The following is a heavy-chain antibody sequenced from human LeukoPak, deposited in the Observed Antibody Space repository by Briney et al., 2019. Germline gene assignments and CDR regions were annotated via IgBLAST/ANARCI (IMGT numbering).Heavy chain of an antibody. CDR3: AKDPLPYDP. J-gene: IGHJ5*02. CDR2: ISGSGDNT. V-gene: IGHV3-23*01. CDR1: GFTFSRYG. Sequence: GGSLRLSCAASGFTFSRYGMSSVRQAPGKGLEWVSAISGSGDNTYYADSVKGRFTISRDNSRNMLYVQMNSLRAEDTAVYYCAKDPLPYDPWGQGTLVTVSS.